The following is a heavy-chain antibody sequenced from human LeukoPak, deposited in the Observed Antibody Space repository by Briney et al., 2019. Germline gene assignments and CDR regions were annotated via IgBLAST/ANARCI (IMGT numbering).Heavy chain of an antibody. CDR1: GFTFSSYA. J-gene: IGHJ3*02. Sequence: GGTLRLSCSASGFTFSSYAMHWVRQAPGKGLEYVSAISSNGGSTYYAASVKGRFTISRDNSKNTLYLQMSSLRAEDTAVYYCVKDAITMVRGVIFDAFDIWGQGTMVTVSS. CDR3: VKDAITMVRGVIFDAFDI. V-gene: IGHV3-64D*06. CDR2: ISSNGGST. D-gene: IGHD3-10*01.